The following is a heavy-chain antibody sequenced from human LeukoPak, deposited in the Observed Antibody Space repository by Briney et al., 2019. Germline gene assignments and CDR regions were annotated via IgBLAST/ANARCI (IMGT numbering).Heavy chain of an antibody. CDR1: GGSISSYY. V-gene: IGHV4-4*07. D-gene: IGHD6-19*01. CDR2: IYTSGST. J-gene: IGHJ4*02. Sequence: SETLSLTCTVSGGSISSYYWSWIRQPAGKGLEWIGRIYTSGSTNYNPSLKSRVTMSVGTSKNQFSLKLSSVTAADTAVYYCARGRSSGWPNYFDYWGQGTLVTVSS. CDR3: ARGRSSGWPNYFDY.